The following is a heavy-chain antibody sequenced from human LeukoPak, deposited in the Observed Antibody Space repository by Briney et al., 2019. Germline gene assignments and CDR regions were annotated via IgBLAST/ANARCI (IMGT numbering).Heavy chain of an antibody. D-gene: IGHD5-18*01. V-gene: IGHV4-34*01. CDR2: INHSGST. J-gene: IGHJ5*02. Sequence: SETLSLTCAVYGGSFSGYYWSWIRQPPGKGPGWIGEINHSGSTNYNPSLKSRVTISVDTSKNQFSLKLSSVTAADTAVYYCARSRVDTAMVGTFDPWGQGTLVTVSS. CDR1: GGSFSGYY. CDR3: ARSRVDTAMVGTFDP.